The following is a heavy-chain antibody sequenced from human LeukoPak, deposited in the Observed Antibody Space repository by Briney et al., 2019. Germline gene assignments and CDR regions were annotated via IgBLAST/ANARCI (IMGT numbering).Heavy chain of an antibody. CDR1: GFTVSSNY. D-gene: IGHD2-21*02. V-gene: IGHV3-66*01. J-gene: IGHJ3*02. CDR3: ARDYCGGDCYSGAFGI. CDR2: IYSGGST. Sequence: GGSLRLSCAASGFTVSSNYMSWVRQAPGKGLEWVSVIYSGGSTYYADSVKGRFTISRDNSKNTLYLQMNSLRAEDTAVYYCARDYCGGDCYSGAFGIWGQGTMVTVSS.